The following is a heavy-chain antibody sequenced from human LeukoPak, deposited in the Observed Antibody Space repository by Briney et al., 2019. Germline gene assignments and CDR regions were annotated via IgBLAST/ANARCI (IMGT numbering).Heavy chain of an antibody. Sequence: PGGSLRLSCAASGFTVSSNYMSWVRQAPGKGLEWVSVIHSGGSTYYADSVKGRFTISRDNSKNTLYLQMNSLRAEDTAVYYCARGATYYDFWSGYHTSYYFDYWGQGTLVTVSS. CDR1: GFTVSSNY. V-gene: IGHV3-53*01. CDR2: IHSGGST. J-gene: IGHJ4*02. D-gene: IGHD3-3*01. CDR3: ARGATYYDFWSGYHTSYYFDY.